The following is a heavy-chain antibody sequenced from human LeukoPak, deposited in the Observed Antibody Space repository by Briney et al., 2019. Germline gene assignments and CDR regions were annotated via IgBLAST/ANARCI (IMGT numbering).Heavy chain of an antibody. CDR2: IHQDGGAT. D-gene: IGHD3-16*01. J-gene: IGHJ4*02. CDR1: GFTFSSYW. V-gene: IGHV3-7*04. CDR3: ARDHEDDDYFDY. Sequence: PGGSLRLSCGASGFTFSSYWMHWVRQAPGKGLEWVANIHQDGGATYYVDSVKGRFTISRDNAKDSLYLQMNNLGAEDTAVYYCARDHEDDDYFDYWGQGTLVTVSS.